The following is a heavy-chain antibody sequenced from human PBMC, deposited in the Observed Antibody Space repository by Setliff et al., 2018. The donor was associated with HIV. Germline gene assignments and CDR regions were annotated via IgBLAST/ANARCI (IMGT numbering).Heavy chain of an antibody. D-gene: IGHD2-2*03. CDR1: GYSFTNYW. CDR3: ARHGYCSGTSCSEYYYYYGMDV. CDR2: IYPGDSDT. V-gene: IGHV5-51*01. J-gene: IGHJ6*02. Sequence: PGESLKISCKGSGYSFTNYWIGWVRQMPGKGLEWMGIIYPGDSDTRYSPSFQVQVTISADKSISTAYLQWSSLKASDTAMYYCARHGYCSGTSCSEYYYYYGMDVWGQGTTVTSP.